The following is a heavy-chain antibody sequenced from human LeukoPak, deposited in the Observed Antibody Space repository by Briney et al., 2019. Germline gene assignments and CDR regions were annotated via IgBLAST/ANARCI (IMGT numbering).Heavy chain of an antibody. CDR2: IYNGGST. V-gene: IGHV3-66*01. J-gene: IGHJ4*01. D-gene: IGHD2-2*01. CDR1: GFTVSSTY. Sequence: PGRSLRLSCAASGFTVSSTYMAWVRQAPGRGLEWVSIIYNGGSTYYADSVKGRFSISRDTSKNTLFLQMNSLRAEDTAIYYCAVVPAAHYFDSWGHGTLVTVSS. CDR3: AVVPAAHYFDS.